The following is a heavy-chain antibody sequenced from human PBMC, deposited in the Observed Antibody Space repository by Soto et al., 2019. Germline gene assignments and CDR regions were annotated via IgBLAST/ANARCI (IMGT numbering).Heavy chain of an antibody. Sequence: GGSLRLSCAASGFTFSIYAMHWVRQAPGKGLEYVSSISTDGGNTHYADSVKGRFTISRDNSKNTVYLQMSSLRAEDTAVYYCVKGEYYYDSSGYYPFDYWGQGTLVTVSS. D-gene: IGHD3-22*01. CDR1: GFTFSIYA. V-gene: IGHV3-64D*06. J-gene: IGHJ4*02. CDR2: ISTDGGNT. CDR3: VKGEYYYDSSGYYPFDY.